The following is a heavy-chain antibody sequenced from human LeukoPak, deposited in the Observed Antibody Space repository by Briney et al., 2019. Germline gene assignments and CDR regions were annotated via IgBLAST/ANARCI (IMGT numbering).Heavy chain of an antibody. V-gene: IGHV3-30-3*01. J-gene: IGHJ4*02. CDR1: GFTFSSYA. CDR2: ISYDGSNK. Sequence: GRSLRLSCAASGFTFSSYAMHWVRQAPGKGLEWVAVISYDGSNKYYADSVKGRFTISRDNSKNTLYLQMSSLRAEDTAVYYCARPASDRKYYFDYWGQGTLVTVSS. D-gene: IGHD1-14*01. CDR3: ARPASDRKYYFDY.